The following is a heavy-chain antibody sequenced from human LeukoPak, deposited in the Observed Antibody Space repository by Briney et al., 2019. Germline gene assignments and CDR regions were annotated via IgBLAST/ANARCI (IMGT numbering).Heavy chain of an antibody. J-gene: IGHJ4*02. D-gene: IGHD3-22*01. CDR1: GFTFSSYA. CDR2: ISGSGGST. V-gene: IGHV3-23*01. CDR3: AKEVHYYDSSGFDY. Sequence: GGSLRLSCAASGFTFSSYAMSWVRQAPVKGLEWVSAISGSGGSTYYADSVKGRFTISRDNSKNALYLQMNSLRAEDTAVYYCAKEVHYYDSSGFDYWGQGTLVTVSS.